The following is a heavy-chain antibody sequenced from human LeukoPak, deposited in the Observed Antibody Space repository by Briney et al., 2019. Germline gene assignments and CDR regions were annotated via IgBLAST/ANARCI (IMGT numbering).Heavy chain of an antibody. J-gene: IGHJ6*03. V-gene: IGHV4-59*01. CDR3: ARGDYDFWSGPKRYYYYYMDV. CDR1: GGSISSYH. Sequence: SETLSLTCTVSGGSISSYHWSWIRQPPGKGLEWIGYIYYSGSTNYNPSLKSRVTISVDTSKNQFSLKLSSVTAADTAVYYCARGDYDFWSGPKRYYYYYMDVWGKGTTVTVSS. D-gene: IGHD3-3*01. CDR2: IYYSGST.